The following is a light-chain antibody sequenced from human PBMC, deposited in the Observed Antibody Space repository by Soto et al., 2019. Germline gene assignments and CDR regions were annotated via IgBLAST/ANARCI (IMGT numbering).Light chain of an antibody. CDR3: AAWDASLYGPG. CDR2: NNN. J-gene: IGLJ2*01. CDR1: SSNIGNNP. V-gene: IGLV1-44*01. Sequence: QSVLTQPPSASGTPGQRVTISCSGSSSNIGNNPVNWYQQLPGTAPKLLLYNNNERPSVVPDRFSGSKSGTSASLAISGLQSEDEAEYYCAAWDASLYGPGFGGGTKLTVL.